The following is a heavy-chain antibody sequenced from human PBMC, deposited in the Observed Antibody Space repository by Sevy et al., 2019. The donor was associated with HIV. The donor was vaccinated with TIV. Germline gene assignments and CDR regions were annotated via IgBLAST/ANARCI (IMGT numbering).Heavy chain of an antibody. CDR1: GFTFSSYW. CDR2: INSDGSST. CDR3: ASPWEDYYYGMDV. Sequence: GGSLRLSCAASGFTFSSYWMHWVRQAPGKGLVCVSRINSDGSSTSYADSVKGRFTISRDNAKNTLYLQMNSLRAEDTAVYYCASPWEDYYYGMDVWGQGTTVTVSS. D-gene: IGHD1-26*01. J-gene: IGHJ6*02. V-gene: IGHV3-74*01.